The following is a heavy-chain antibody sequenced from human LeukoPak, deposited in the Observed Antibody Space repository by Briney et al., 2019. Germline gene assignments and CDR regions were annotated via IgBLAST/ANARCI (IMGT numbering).Heavy chain of an antibody. D-gene: IGHD4-17*01. J-gene: IGHJ1*01. Sequence: GESLKISCKGSGYSFTSYWIGWVRQMPGKGLKWMGIIYPGDSDTRYSPSFQGQVTISADKSISTAYLQWSSLKASDTAMYYSAMCYGDYVGYFQHWVQGTLVTVSS. CDR2: IYPGDSDT. V-gene: IGHV5-51*01. CDR1: GYSFTSYW. CDR3: AMCYGDYVGYFQH.